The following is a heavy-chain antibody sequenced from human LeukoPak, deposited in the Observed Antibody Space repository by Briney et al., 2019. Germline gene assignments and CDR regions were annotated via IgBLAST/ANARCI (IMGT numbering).Heavy chain of an antibody. D-gene: IGHD6-6*01. CDR1: GYGFTDYY. V-gene: IGHV1-2*02. CDR3: ARGWKINSSGGFVDP. Sequence: ASLKVSCQASGYGFTDYYVHWIRQAPGQGLEWMGWINPSSGATIYAQKFQGRVTMTRDTFTTTAYMEINSLLSDDTAVYYCARGWKINSSGGFVDPWGQGTLVTVSS. J-gene: IGHJ5*02. CDR2: INPSSGAT.